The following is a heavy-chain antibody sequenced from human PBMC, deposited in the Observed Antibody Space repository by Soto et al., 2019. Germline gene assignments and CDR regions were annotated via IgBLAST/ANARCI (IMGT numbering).Heavy chain of an antibody. CDR3: ARIEASDYVLYYFDY. CDR2: IYYSGST. CDR1: GGSISSGGYY. V-gene: IGHV4-31*03. Sequence: QVQLQESGPGLVKPSQTLSLTCTVSGGSISSGGYYWSWIRQHPGKGLEWIGYIYYSGSTYYNPSLKSRVTISVDTSKNQFSLKLSSVTAADTAVYYCARIEASDYVLYYFDYWGQGTLVTVSS. J-gene: IGHJ4*02. D-gene: IGHD4-17*01.